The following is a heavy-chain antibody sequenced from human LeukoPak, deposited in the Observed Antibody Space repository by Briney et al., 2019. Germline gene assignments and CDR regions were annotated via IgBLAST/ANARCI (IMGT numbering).Heavy chain of an antibody. J-gene: IGHJ3*02. CDR1: GFTFSSYV. D-gene: IGHD2-21*01. CDR2: IRYDGSYT. CDR3: ARELRDAFDM. V-gene: IGHV3-30*02. Sequence: GGSLRLSCAASGFTFSSYVMHWVRQAPGKGLQWVAFIRYDGSYTYYADSVKGRFTISRDNFRNTLSLQMNSLRVDDTAVYYCARELRDAFDMWGQGTRVTVS.